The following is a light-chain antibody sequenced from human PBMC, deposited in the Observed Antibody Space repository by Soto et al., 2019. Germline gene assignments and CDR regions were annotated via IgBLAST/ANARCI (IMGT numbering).Light chain of an antibody. J-gene: IGKJ2*01. CDR2: AAS. CDR3: QQSYSTPYT. CDR1: QTMTGY. V-gene: IGKV1-39*01. Sequence: DIQVTQSPSSLSASVGDRVTITCRAGQTMTGYLNWYQQKPGKAPRLLIYAASSLASGVPSRFGGSGSGTDFTLTISSLQPEDFATYYCQQSYSTPYTFGPGTKLEIK.